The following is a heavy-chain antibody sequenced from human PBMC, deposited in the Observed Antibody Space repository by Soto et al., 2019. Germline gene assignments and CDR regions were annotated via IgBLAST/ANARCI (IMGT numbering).Heavy chain of an antibody. J-gene: IGHJ4*02. D-gene: IGHD6-13*01. V-gene: IGHV1-69*08. Sequence: QVQLVQSGAEVKKPGSSVKVSCKASGGTFSTYTISWVRQAPGQGLEWMGRIIPILGIANYAQKFQGRVTVTAEKSTSTAYMELSSLRSEDTAVYYCAREDERNNTWYVFDYWGQGTLVTVSS. CDR2: IIPILGIA. CDR3: AREDERNNTWYVFDY. CDR1: GGTFSTYT.